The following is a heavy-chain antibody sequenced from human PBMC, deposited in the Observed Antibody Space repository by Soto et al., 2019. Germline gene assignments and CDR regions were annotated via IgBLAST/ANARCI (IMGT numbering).Heavy chain of an antibody. J-gene: IGHJ4*02. CDR3: ARWAAGDIVVVVAATVKYYFDY. V-gene: IGHV5-51*01. CDR1: GYSFTSYW. D-gene: IGHD2-15*01. CDR2: IYPGDSDT. Sequence: GESLKISCKGSGYSFTSYWIGWVRQMPGKGLEWMGIIYPGDSDTRYSPSFQGQVTISADKSISTAYLQWSSLKASDTAMYYCARWAAGDIVVVVAATVKYYFDYWGQGTLVTVSS.